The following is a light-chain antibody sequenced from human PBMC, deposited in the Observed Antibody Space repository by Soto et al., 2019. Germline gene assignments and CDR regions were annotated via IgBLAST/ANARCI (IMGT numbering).Light chain of an antibody. CDR3: VSYTHSRILVL. J-gene: IGLJ2*01. CDR2: DVT. V-gene: IGLV2-14*03. CDR1: SNDVRAYFH. Sequence: QSALTQPASVSGSPGQSITIPCTGSSNDVRAYFHVSWYQQHPAKAPKLIMYDVTARASGISNRFSGSKSGNTASLTISGLQAEDEADYYCVSYTHSRILVLFGGGTKVTVL.